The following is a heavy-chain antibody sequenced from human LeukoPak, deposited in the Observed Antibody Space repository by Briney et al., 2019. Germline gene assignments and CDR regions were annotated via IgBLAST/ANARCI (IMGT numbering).Heavy chain of an antibody. CDR2: ISYDGSNK. D-gene: IGHD6-13*01. V-gene: IGHV3-30-3*01. CDR3: ASIPGIAAAGMEDAFDI. J-gene: IGHJ3*02. CDR1: GFAFSNYA. Sequence: GGSLRLSCAASGFAFSNYAMNWVRQAPGKGLEWVAVISYDGSNKYYADSVKGRFTISRDNSKNTLYLQMNSLRAEDTAVYYCASIPGIAAAGMEDAFDIWGQGTMVTVSS.